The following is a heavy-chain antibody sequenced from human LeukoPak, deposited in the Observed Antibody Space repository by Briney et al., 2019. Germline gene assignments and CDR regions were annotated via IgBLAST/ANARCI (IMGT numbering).Heavy chain of an antibody. CDR1: GGSISSTGCY. CDR2: IDNSGST. CDR3: ARDCEFCDLLFYMNV. Sequence: PSETLSLTCTVCGGSISSTGCYWTWIRQPAGKGLEWIGHIDNSGSTNCNPSLKSRVTISVDTSKNQFSLNLTSVTASDTAVYYCARDCEFCDLLFYMNVWGKGTTVTFSS. D-gene: IGHD3-16*01. V-gene: IGHV4-61*09. J-gene: IGHJ6*03.